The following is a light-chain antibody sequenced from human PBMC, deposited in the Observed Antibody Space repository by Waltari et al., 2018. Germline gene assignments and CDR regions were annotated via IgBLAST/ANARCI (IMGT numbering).Light chain of an antibody. CDR3: MQGSHWPRT. J-gene: IGKJ2*01. CDR1: QRPVHSDGNTY. Sequence: DVVLTQSPLSLPVTLGQPASMSCRPSQRPVHSDGNTYWNWFRQRPGRSPRRLIYKISRRESGVPDRFSGSGSGTDFTLKISRVEAEDVGVYYCMQGSHWPRTFGQGTKLEI. V-gene: IGKV2-30*02. CDR2: KIS.